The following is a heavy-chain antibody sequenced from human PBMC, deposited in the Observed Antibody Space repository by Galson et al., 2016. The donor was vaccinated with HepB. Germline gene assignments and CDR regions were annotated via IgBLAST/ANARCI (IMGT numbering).Heavy chain of an antibody. CDR3: ARNPGASTWG. V-gene: IGHV3-66*01. Sequence: SLRLSCAASGFTVGNNYMSWVRQAPGKGLEWVSLIYSGGNTLYADSVKGRFSISRDNSKNTLYLQMNSLSAADTAVYYCARNPGASTWGWGQGTLVTVAS. CDR1: GFTVGNNY. D-gene: IGHD6-13*01. CDR2: IYSGGNT. J-gene: IGHJ4*02.